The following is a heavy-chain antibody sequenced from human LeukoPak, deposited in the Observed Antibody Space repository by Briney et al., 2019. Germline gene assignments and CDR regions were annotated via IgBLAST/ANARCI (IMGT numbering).Heavy chain of an antibody. CDR1: GGSISSYY. CDR2: IYYSGST. CDR3: ARDRYYYDSSGLDAFDI. D-gene: IGHD3-22*01. J-gene: IGHJ3*02. Sequence: SETLSLTCTVSGGSISSYYWSWIRQPPGKGLEWIGYIYYSGSTNYNPSLKSRVTISVDTSKNQFSLKLSSVTAADTAVYYCARDRYYYDSSGLDAFDIWGQGTMVTVSS. V-gene: IGHV4-59*01.